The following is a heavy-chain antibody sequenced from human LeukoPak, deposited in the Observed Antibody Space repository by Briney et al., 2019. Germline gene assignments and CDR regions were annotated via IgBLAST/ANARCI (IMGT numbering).Heavy chain of an antibody. Sequence: SETLSLTCTVSGGSISPYFWSWIRQPAGKGLEWIGRITSAGDTVYNPSLRGRVTMSLDTSKNQSSLILNSVTASDTALYYCAREDLKLPHNWFDPWGQGTLVTVSS. CDR3: AREDLKLPHNWFDP. J-gene: IGHJ5*02. CDR1: GGSISPYF. V-gene: IGHV4-4*07. CDR2: ITSAGDT.